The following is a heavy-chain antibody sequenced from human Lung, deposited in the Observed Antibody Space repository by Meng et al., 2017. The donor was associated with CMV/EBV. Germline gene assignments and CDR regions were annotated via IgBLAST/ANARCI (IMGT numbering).Heavy chain of an antibody. V-gene: IGHV3-11*04. D-gene: IGHD4-23*01. J-gene: IGHJ6*02. CDR2: ISSSGSTI. Sequence: SCAASGFTFSDYYMSWIRQAPGKGLEWVSYISSSGSTIYYADSVKGRFTISRDHAKNSLYLQMNSLRAEDTAVYYCASLVVTTLYYYYGMDVWGQGXTVTVSS. CDR3: ASLVVTTLYYYYGMDV. CDR1: GFTFSDYY.